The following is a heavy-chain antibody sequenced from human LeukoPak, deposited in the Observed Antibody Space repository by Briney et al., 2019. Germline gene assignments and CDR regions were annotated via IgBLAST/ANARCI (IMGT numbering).Heavy chain of an antibody. Sequence: SVKVSCKASRYTLTSYDISSVRPAPERGGECMGWICPIVGNTHSAQNFRGGVIMTRNTSIRTAYIEGSRLPSEDRDVYYCARGVDNNCWGEGKMVTVSS. CDR3: ARGVDNNC. J-gene: IGHJ3*01. CDR2: ICPIVGNT. D-gene: IGHD1-1*01. CDR1: RYTLTSYD. V-gene: IGHV1-8*01.